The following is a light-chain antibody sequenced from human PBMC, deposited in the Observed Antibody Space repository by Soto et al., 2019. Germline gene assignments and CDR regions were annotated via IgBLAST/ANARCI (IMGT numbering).Light chain of an antibody. Sequence: QSVLTQPASASGSPGQSVTISCTGTSSYVGGYNYVSWYQQHPGKAPKLMIYEVSKRPSGVPDRSSGSKSGNTASLTVSGLQAEDEADYDCRSNAGSNKVVFGGGTKLTVL. CDR3: RSNAGSNKVV. V-gene: IGLV2-8*01. CDR2: EVS. J-gene: IGLJ2*01. CDR1: SSYVGGYNY.